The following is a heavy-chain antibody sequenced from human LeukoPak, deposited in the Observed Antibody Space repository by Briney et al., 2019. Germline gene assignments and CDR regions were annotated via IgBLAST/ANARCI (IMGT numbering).Heavy chain of an antibody. D-gene: IGHD6-19*01. Sequence: AASVKVSCKASGYTFITSGITWVRQAPGQGLEWMGWINPNSGGTNYAQKFQGWVTMTRDTSISTAYMELSRLRSDDTAVYYCARAAVAGANGDFQHWGQGTLVTVSS. CDR3: ARAAVAGANGDFQH. CDR1: GYTFITSG. V-gene: IGHV1-2*04. CDR2: INPNSGGT. J-gene: IGHJ1*01.